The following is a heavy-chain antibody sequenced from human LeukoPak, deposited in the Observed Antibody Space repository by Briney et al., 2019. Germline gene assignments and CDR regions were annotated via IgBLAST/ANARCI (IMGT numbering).Heavy chain of an antibody. Sequence: SQTLSLTCTVSGGSISSGGYYWSWIRQHPGKGLEWIGYIYYSGSTYYNPSLKSRVTISVDTSKNQFSLKLSSVTAADTAVYYCARHSSGWYSVPHYWGQGTLVTVSS. D-gene: IGHD6-19*01. J-gene: IGHJ4*02. CDR2: IYYSGST. CDR3: ARHSSGWYSVPHY. CDR1: GGSISSGGYY. V-gene: IGHV4-31*03.